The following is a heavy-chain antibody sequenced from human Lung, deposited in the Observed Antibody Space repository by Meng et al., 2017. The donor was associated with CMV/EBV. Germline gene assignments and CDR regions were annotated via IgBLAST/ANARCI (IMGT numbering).Heavy chain of an antibody. CDR3: AREAGRDGYATPKFDY. Sequence: QVPLQGSGPGLVKPSQTLSLTCTVSVGSIGIGGYYWSWIRQHPGKGLEWIGYIYYTGSTFYNPSLKSRVTISVDTSKNQFSLKLIPATAADTAVYYCAREAGRDGYATPKFDYWGQGTLVTVSS. V-gene: IGHV4-31*03. J-gene: IGHJ4*02. CDR1: VGSIGIGGYY. D-gene: IGHD5-24*01. CDR2: IYYTGST.